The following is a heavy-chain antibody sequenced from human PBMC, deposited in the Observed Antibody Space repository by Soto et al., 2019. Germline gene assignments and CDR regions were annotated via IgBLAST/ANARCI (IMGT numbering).Heavy chain of an antibody. D-gene: IGHD6-19*01. CDR1: GFTFSSYS. CDR3: ARDGGQWLNWFDP. CDR2: ISSSSSTI. Sequence: EVQLVESRGGLVQPGGSLRLSCAASGFTFSSYSMNWVRQAPGKGLEWVSYISSSSSTIYYADSVKGRFTISRDNAKNSLYLQMNSLRAEDTAVYYCARDGGQWLNWFDPWGQGTLVTVSS. V-gene: IGHV3-48*01. J-gene: IGHJ5*02.